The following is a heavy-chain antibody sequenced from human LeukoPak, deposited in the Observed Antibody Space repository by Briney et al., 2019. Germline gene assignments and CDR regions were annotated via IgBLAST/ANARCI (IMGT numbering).Heavy chain of an antibody. Sequence: PSETLSLTCAVHGGSLTGYSWAWVRQSPGEGLEWIGEINQVERTIYSPSVESRVSISLEASRNQFFLQLTSVAAADTAMYYCARGRATPSRLFFDYYFMDVWGPGTPVTVSS. J-gene: IGHJ6*03. CDR1: GGSLTGYS. V-gene: IGHV4-34*01. CDR3: ARGRATPSRLFFDYYFMDV. D-gene: IGHD2-15*01. CDR2: INQVERT.